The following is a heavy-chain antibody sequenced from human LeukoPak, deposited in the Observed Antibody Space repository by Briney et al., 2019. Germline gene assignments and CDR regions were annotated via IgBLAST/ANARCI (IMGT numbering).Heavy chain of an antibody. V-gene: IGHV1-69*04. CDR2: IIPILGIA. CDR1: GGTFSSYA. D-gene: IGHD3-16*01. J-gene: IGHJ4*02. Sequence: SVKVSCKASGGTFSSYAISWVRQAPGQGLEWMGRIIPILGIANYAQKFQGRVTITADKSTSTAYMELSSLRSEDTAVYYCARDHRSVRYDYVWGSYTPFDYWGQGTLVTVSS. CDR3: ARDHRSVRYDYVWGSYTPFDY.